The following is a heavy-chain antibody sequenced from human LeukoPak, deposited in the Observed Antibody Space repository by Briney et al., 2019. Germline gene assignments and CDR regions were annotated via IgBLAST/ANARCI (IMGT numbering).Heavy chain of an antibody. Sequence: GGSLRLSCAASGFTFSSYNMNWVRQAPGKGLEWVSSISSGSSYIYYADSVKGRFAISRDNAKNSLYLQMNSLRAEDTAVYYCASVAVAGYFDSWGQGTLVTVSS. V-gene: IGHV3-21*01. D-gene: IGHD6-19*01. CDR1: GFTFSSYN. CDR3: ASVAVAGYFDS. CDR2: ISSGSSYI. J-gene: IGHJ4*02.